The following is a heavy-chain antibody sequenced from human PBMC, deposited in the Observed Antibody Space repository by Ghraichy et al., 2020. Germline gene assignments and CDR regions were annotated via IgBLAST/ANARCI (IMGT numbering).Heavy chain of an antibody. CDR2: IIPIFGTA. V-gene: IGHV1-69*01. J-gene: IGHJ6*02. Sequence: VSCKASGGTFSSYAISWVRQAPGQGLEWMGGIIPIFGTANYAQKFQCRVTITADESTSTDYMELSSLRSEDTAVYYCARERTSMVRGVFLEQEYYYYGMDVWGQETTVTVSS. CDR3: ARERTSMVRGVFLEQEYYYYGMDV. D-gene: IGHD3-10*01. CDR1: GGTFSSYA.